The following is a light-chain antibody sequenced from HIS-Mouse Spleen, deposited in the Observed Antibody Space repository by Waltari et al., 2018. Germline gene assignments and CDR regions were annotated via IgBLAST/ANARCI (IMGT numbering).Light chain of an antibody. J-gene: IGKJ1*01. Sequence: DIVMTQSPDSLAVSLGERANINCKASQSFLYSSNNKNYLAWYQQKPGQPPKLLIYWASTRESGVPDRFSGSGSGTDFTLTISSLQAEDVAVYYCQQYYSTPWTFGQGTKVEIK. V-gene: IGKV4-1*01. CDR3: QQYYSTPWT. CDR2: WAS. CDR1: QSFLYSSNNKNY.